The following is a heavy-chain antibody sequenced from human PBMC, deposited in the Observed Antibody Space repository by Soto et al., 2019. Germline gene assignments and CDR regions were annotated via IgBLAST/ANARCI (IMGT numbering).Heavy chain of an antibody. V-gene: IGHV3-23*01. CDR2: ISGSGSTT. CDR1: GFTFSPYA. D-gene: IGHD6-13*01. Sequence: EVQLLESGGGLVQPGGSLRLSCAASGFTFSPYAMIWVRQAPGKGLEWVSGISGSGSTTYYGDSVKGRFTISRDNSKNTLYLQMNSLRAEDTAVYYCAKGAFGSSWHKNWFDPWGQGTLVTVSS. CDR3: AKGAFGSSWHKNWFDP. J-gene: IGHJ5*02.